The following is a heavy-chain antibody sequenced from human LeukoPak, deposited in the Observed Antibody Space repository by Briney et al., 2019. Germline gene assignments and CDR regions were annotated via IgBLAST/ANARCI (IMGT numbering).Heavy chain of an antibody. D-gene: IGHD5/OR15-5a*01. CDR3: ARDKGLPQAFDI. CDR1: GGSISSFY. J-gene: IGHJ3*02. V-gene: IGHV4-59*01. Sequence: SETLSLTCTVSGGSISSFYWSWIRQPPGKGLEYICYISYSETTSYNPSLKSRVTISVDTSKNQFSLKLTSVTAADTAVYYCARDKGLPQAFDIWGQGTMVTVSS. CDR2: ISYSETT.